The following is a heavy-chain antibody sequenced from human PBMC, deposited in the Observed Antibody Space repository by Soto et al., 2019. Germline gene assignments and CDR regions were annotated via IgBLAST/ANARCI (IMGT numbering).Heavy chain of an antibody. CDR3: ARIRRVNYYFYYYMDV. CDR1: GFSLSNGRMG. V-gene: IGHV2-26*01. D-gene: IGHD4-4*01. J-gene: IGHJ6*03. CDR2: FLSNDEK. Sequence: QVTLKESGPVLVNPTETLTLTCTVSGFSLSNGRMGVSWIRQPPGKALEWLAHFLSNDEKSYSTSLKSRLTISKDTSKSHVVLTMTNMDPVDTATYYCARIRRVNYYFYYYMDVWGKGTTVTVSS.